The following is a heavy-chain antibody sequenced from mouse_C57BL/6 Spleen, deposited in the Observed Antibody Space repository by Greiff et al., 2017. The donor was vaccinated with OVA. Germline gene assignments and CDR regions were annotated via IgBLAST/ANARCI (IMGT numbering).Heavy chain of an antibody. Sequence: VQLQESGAELVRPGTSVKVSCKASGYAFTNYLIEWVKQRPGQGLEWIGVINPGSGGTNYNEKFKGKATLTADKSSSTAYMQLSSLTSEDSAVYFCARNYYYGSTYYFDSRGQGTTLTVSS. V-gene: IGHV1-54*01. CDR3: ARNYYYGSTYYFDS. D-gene: IGHD1-1*01. CDR1: GYAFTNYL. CDR2: INPGSGGT. J-gene: IGHJ2*01.